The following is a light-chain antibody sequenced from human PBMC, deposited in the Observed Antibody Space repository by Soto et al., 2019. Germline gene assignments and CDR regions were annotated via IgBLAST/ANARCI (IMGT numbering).Light chain of an antibody. CDR3: QSYDSSILSV. CDR2: EDN. V-gene: IGLV6-57*04. CDR1: SGSIASNY. Sequence: NFMLTQPHSVSESPGKTVTISCTRSSGSIASNYVQWYQQRPGSAPTTVIYEDNQRPSGVPDRFSGSIDSSSNSASLTISGLKTEDEADYYCQSYDSSILSVFGSGTQLTVL. J-gene: IGLJ6*01.